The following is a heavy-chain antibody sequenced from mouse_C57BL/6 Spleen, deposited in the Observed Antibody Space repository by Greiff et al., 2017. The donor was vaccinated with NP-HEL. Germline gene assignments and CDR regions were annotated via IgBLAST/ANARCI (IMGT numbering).Heavy chain of an antibody. V-gene: IGHV1-26*01. CDR1: GYTFTDYY. CDR3: ARRVSRDSGLAY. J-gene: IGHJ3*01. D-gene: IGHD6-2*01. Sequence: VQLQQSGPELVKPGASVKISCKASGYTFTDYYMNWVKQSHGKSLEWIGDINPNNGGTSYNQKFKGKATLTVDKSSSTAYLELRSLTSEESAVYSCARRVSRDSGLAYWGQGTLVTVSA. CDR2: INPNNGGT.